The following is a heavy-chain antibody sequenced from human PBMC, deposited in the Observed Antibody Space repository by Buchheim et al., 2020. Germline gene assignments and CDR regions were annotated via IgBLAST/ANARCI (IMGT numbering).Heavy chain of an antibody. J-gene: IGHJ4*02. V-gene: IGHV3-74*01. CDR1: GFTFTTFW. D-gene: IGHD1-26*01. Sequence: EVQLVESGGGLIQPGGSLRLSCAASGFTFTTFWMHWVRQVPGKGLMWVSRINPDGSDRSYAASVRGRFTISRDNAENTLYLQMNSLRVEDTGVYSCARDSRSGSYSVVGFDYWGQGTL. CDR2: INPDGSDR. CDR3: ARDSRSGSYSVVGFDY.